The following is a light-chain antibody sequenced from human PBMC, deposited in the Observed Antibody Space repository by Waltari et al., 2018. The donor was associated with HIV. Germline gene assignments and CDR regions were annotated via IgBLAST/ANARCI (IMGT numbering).Light chain of an antibody. CDR1: RSHFGAGYH. CDR3: QSHDSSLSGYV. V-gene: IGLV1-40*01. Sequence: QSVLTQPPPVSAAPGPRVTTPCPRSRSHFGAGYHLLSYQQLPVTAPKLLTYGNSNRPSGVPDRFSGSKSGTSASLAITGLQAEDEADYHCQSHDSSLSGYVFGTGTKVTVL. J-gene: IGLJ1*01. CDR2: GNS.